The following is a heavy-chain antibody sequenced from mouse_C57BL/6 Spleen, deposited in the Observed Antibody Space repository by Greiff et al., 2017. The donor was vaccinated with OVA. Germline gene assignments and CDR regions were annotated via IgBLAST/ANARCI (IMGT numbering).Heavy chain of an antibody. J-gene: IGHJ2*01. CDR1: GYAFTNYL. D-gene: IGHD3-2*02. V-gene: IGHV1-54*01. CDR3: ARTHSSGYVGYFDY. Sequence: VQLVESGAELVRPGTSVKVSCKASGYAFTNYLIEWVKQRPGQGLEWIGVINPGSGGTNYNEKFKGKATLTADKSSSTAYMQLSSLTSEDSAVYFCARTHSSGYVGYFDYWGQGTTLTVSS. CDR2: INPGSGGT.